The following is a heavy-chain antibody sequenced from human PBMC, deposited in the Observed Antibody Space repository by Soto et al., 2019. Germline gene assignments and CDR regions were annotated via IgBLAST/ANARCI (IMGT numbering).Heavy chain of an antibody. CDR2: ISAYNGNT. D-gene: IGHD2-2*01. CDR3: ARIYTRYCSSTTCPIFDY. V-gene: IGHV1-18*01. J-gene: IGHJ4*02. CDR1: GYTFTSYG. Sequence: ASVKVSCKASGYTFTSYGISWVRQAPGQGLEWMGWISAYNGNTNYAQKLQGRVTMTTDTSTSTAYMELRSLRSEDTAVYYCARIYTRYCSSTTCPIFDYWGQGTLVTVSS.